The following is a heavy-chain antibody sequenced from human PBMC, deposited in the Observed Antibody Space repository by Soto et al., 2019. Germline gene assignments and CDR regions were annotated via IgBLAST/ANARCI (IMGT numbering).Heavy chain of an antibody. D-gene: IGHD3-10*01. Sequence: VQLQESGPGLVKPSQTLSLTCTVSGGSISSGGYYWSWIRQHPGKGLEGIGYIYYSGSTYYNPSPKSAVTIPGDTSNNQFSLKRSSVTAADTAVYYCARVAMVRPDFDPWGQGTLVTVSS. J-gene: IGHJ5*02. V-gene: IGHV4-31*01. CDR1: GGSISSGGYY. CDR3: ARVAMVRPDFDP. CDR2: IYYSGST.